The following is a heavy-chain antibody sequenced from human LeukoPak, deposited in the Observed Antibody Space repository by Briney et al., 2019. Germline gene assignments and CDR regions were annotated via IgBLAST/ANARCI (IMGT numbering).Heavy chain of an antibody. CDR3: AAYYDSSGYYRKNDY. J-gene: IGHJ4*02. CDR2: FDPEDGET. V-gene: IGHV1-24*01. D-gene: IGHD3-22*01. CDR1: GYTLTELS. Sequence: ASVKVSCKVSGYTLTELSMHWVRQAPGKGLEWMGGFDPEDGETIYAQKFQGRVTMTEDTSTDTAYMELSSLRSEDTAVYYCAAYYDSSGYYRKNDYWGQGTLVTVSS.